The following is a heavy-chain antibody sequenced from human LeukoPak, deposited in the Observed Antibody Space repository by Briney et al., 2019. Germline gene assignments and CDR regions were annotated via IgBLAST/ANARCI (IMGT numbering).Heavy chain of an antibody. CDR2: ISPTGSTT. V-gene: IGHV3-74*01. J-gene: IGHJ5*01. CDR1: GFSFSGHW. D-gene: IGHD1-7*01. CDR3: AREGLTGSTNWFDS. Sequence: PGGSLRLSCTASGFSFSGHWMHWARQLPGKGLVWVSRISPTGSTTSYADSVKGRFTISRDNSKSTLYLEMNSLRVEDTAVYYCAREGLTGSTNWFDSWGQGTLATVSS.